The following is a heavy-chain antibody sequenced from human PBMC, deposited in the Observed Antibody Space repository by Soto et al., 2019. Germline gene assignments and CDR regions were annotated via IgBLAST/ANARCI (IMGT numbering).Heavy chain of an antibody. CDR1: GYTFNEHY. V-gene: IGHV1-2*02. D-gene: IGHD3-10*01. CDR2: VNPNGGET. CDR3: VRVSDRWTYGLGSWLE. Sequence: QVQLVQSGAEMRQPGASVKVSCKASGYTFNEHYIHWVPQAPGQSLEWRGWVNPNGGETNYAQKFRGTVTMTTETAISTAYMELAGLRSDDRATYYCVRVSDRWTYGLGSWLEWGQGSPVTVSS. J-gene: IGHJ4*02.